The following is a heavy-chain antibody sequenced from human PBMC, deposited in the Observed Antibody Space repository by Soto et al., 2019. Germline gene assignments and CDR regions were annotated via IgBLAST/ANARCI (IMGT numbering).Heavy chain of an antibody. Sequence: QVQLVESGGGVVQPGRSLRLSCAASGFNFNNHAMHWVRQAPGKGLEWVAVTSYDGSIKFYPYSVEGRFTIPRENSKNTVALQINSLRPEETAVYNCARGVDRTFDYWGQGTLVTVSS. CDR1: GFNFNNHA. V-gene: IGHV3-30-3*01. CDR2: TSYDGSIK. CDR3: ARGVDRTFDY. J-gene: IGHJ4*02.